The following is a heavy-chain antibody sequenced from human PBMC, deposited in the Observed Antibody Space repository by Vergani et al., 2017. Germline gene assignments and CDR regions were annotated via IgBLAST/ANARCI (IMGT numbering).Heavy chain of an antibody. CDR3: ARELGYCSGGSCYYHDAFDI. CDR2: IIPIFGTA. J-gene: IGHJ3*02. CDR1: GGTFSSYA. D-gene: IGHD2-15*01. V-gene: IGHV1-69*06. Sequence: QVQLVQSGAEVKKPGSSVKVSCKASGGTFSSYAISWVRQAPGQGLEWMGGIIPIFGTANYAQKFQGRVTMTTDTSTSTAYMELRSLRSDDTAVYYCARELGYCSGGSCYYHDAFDIWGQGTMVTVSS.